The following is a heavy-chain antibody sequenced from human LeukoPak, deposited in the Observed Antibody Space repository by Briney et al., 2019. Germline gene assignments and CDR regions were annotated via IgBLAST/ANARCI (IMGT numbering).Heavy chain of an antibody. CDR1: GGTFSSYA. V-gene: IGHV1-69*13. CDR3: ARLFRSPGWFDP. D-gene: IGHD3-3*01. Sequence: SVKVSCKASGGTFSSYAISWVRQAPGQGLEWMGGIIPIFGTANYAQKFQGRVTITADESTSTAYMELSSLRSEDTAVYYCARLFRSPGWFDPWGQGTLVTVSS. CDR2: IIPIFGTA. J-gene: IGHJ5*02.